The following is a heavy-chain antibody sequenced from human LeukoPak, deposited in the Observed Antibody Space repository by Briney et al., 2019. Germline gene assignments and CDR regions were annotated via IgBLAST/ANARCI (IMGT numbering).Heavy chain of an antibody. J-gene: IGHJ4*02. D-gene: IGHD6-19*01. CDR2: IKSKTDGGTT. V-gene: IGHV3-15*01. Sequence: AGGSLRLSCAASGFTFSNAWMNWVRQAPGKGLEWDGRIKSKTDGGTTDYATPVKGRFTISRDDSKNTLFLQMNSLKTEDTAVYYCTRGGYSRGWYRDYFDYWGQGTLVTVSS. CDR3: TRGGYSRGWYRDYFDY. CDR1: GFTFSNAW.